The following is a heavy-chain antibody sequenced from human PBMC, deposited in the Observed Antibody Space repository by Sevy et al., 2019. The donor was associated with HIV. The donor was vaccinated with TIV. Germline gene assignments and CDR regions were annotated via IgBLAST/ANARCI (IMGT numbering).Heavy chain of an antibody. CDR3: AKDQSKVVPVAILSGEDYYYYGMDV. Sequence: GVSLRLSCAASGFTFSSYGMHWVRQAPGKGLEWVAVISYDGSNKYYADSVKGRFTISRDNSKNTLYLQMNSLRAEDTAVYYCAKDQSKVVPVAILSGEDYYYYGMDVWGQGTTVTVSS. CDR2: ISYDGSNK. D-gene: IGHD2-2*02. J-gene: IGHJ6*02. CDR1: GFTFSSYG. V-gene: IGHV3-30*18.